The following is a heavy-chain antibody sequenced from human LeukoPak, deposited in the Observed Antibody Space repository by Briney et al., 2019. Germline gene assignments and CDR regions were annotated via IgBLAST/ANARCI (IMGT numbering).Heavy chain of an antibody. D-gene: IGHD5-24*01. V-gene: IGHV4-39*07. J-gene: IGHJ4*02. CDR1: GGSISSSSYY. CDR3: AREGAVEMATTFDY. CDR2: IYYSGST. Sequence: SETLSLTCTVSGGSISSSSYYWGWIRQPPGNGLEWIGSIYYSGSTYYNPSLKSRVTISVDTSKNQFSLKLSSVTAADTAVYYCAREGAVEMATTFDYWGQGTLVTVSS.